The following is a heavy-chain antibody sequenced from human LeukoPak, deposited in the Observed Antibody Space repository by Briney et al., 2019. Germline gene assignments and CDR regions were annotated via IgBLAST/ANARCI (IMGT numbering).Heavy chain of an antibody. Sequence: GGSLRLSCAASGFTLSSNYMSWARQPPGKGLEWVSLIYGGSTYYADSVKGRFTISRDNSKNTLYLHMNSLRAEDTAVYYCAGGLGAFDIWGQGTMVTVSS. V-gene: IGHV3-66*01. D-gene: IGHD3-16*01. J-gene: IGHJ3*02. CDR3: AGGLGAFDI. CDR1: GFTLSSNY. CDR2: IYGGST.